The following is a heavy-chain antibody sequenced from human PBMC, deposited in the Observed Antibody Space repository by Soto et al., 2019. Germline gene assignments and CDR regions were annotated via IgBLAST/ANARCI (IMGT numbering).Heavy chain of an antibody. J-gene: IGHJ5*02. Sequence: SVKVSCKASGYTFTSYGISWVRQAPGQGLEWMGWISAYNGNTNYAQKLQGRVTMTTDTSTSTAYMELRSLRSGDTAVYCCARVAYAEYSSGWYGWFDPWGQGTLVTVSS. V-gene: IGHV1-18*01. D-gene: IGHD6-19*01. CDR3: ARVAYAEYSSGWYGWFDP. CDR1: GYTFTSYG. CDR2: ISAYNGNT.